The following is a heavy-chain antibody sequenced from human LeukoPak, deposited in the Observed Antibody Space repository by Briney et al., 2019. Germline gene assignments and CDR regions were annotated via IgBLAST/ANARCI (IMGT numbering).Heavy chain of an antibody. CDR3: TKLKGWYGEGFFDY. CDR2: LYSGGAT. Sequence: GGSLRLSCAASGFTVSSNYMSWVRQPAGKGLEWVSVLYSGGATFYADSVKGGFTISRDTSKNTLYLQMNDLRADDTAVYYCTKLKGWYGEGFFDYWGQGTLVTVSS. V-gene: IGHV3-53*01. J-gene: IGHJ4*02. D-gene: IGHD6-19*01. CDR1: GFTVSSNY.